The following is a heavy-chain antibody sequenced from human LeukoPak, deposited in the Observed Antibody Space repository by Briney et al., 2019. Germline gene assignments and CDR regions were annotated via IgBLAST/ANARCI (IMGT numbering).Heavy chain of an antibody. Sequence: PSETLSLTCAVYGGSFSGYYWSWIRQPAGKGLEWIGRIYSTGTTYYKPSLKSRVTMSVDTSHNQFFLKLNSVTAADTAVYYCAREARSGYEGFWSDPWGQGTVVTVSS. V-gene: IGHV4-4*07. CDR1: GGSFSGYY. CDR2: IYSTGTT. CDR3: AREARSGYEGFWSDP. D-gene: IGHD5-12*01. J-gene: IGHJ5*02.